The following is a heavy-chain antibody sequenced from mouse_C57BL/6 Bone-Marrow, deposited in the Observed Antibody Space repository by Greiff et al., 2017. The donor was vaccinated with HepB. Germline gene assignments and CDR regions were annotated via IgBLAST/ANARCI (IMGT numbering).Heavy chain of an antibody. V-gene: IGHV5-6*01. J-gene: IGHJ2*01. D-gene: IGHD2-14*01. Sequence: EVHLVESGGDLVKPGGSLKLSCAASGFTFSTSGMSWVRQTPDRRLEWVATINTGGTYTYYADSVRGRFTISKDSAKNTLFLLMSSLKSEDSAIYYCTSDRVDYYFDYWGQGTPLTVSS. CDR2: INTGGTYT. CDR1: GFTFSTSG. CDR3: TSDRVDYYFDY.